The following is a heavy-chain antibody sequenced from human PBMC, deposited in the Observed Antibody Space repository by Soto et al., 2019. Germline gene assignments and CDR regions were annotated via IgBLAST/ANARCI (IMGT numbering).Heavy chain of an antibody. CDR1: GGSFSSDSW. J-gene: IGHJ4*02. V-gene: IGHV4-4*02. CDR3: ARVEFGRFGAY. Sequence: SETLSLTCAVSGGSFSSDSWWSWVRQPPEKGLEWIGVIHHSGSANYDPSLKSRVTLSLDKSKNQFSLKLTSVTAADTALYYCARVEFGRFGAYWGQGTPVT. CDR2: IHHSGSA. D-gene: IGHD3-10*01.